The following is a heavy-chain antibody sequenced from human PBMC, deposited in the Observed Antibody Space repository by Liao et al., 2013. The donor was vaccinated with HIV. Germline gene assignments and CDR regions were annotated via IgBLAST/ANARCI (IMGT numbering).Heavy chain of an antibody. Sequence: QVQLQQWGAGLLKPSETLSLTCAVYGGSFSGYYWSWIRQPPGKGLEWIGEINHSGSTNYNPSLKSRVTISVDTSKNQFSLKLRSVTAADTAVYYCARGQTYYDFIPYYYYMDVWGKGTTVTVSS. CDR1: GGSFSGYY. D-gene: IGHD3-3*01. V-gene: IGHV4-34*01. CDR2: INHSGST. J-gene: IGHJ6*03. CDR3: ARGQTYYDFIPYYYYMDV.